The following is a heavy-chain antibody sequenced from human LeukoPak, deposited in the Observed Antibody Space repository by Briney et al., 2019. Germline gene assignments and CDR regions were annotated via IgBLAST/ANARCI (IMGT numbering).Heavy chain of an antibody. CDR1: GGSFSGYY. V-gene: IGHV4-34*01. Sequence: SKTLSLTCAVYGGSFSGYYWSWIRQPPGKGLEWIGEINHSGSTNYNPSLKSRVTISVDTSKNQFSLKLSSVTAADTAVYYCARESLLVIAFDYWGQGTLVTVSS. CDR3: ARESLLVIAFDY. J-gene: IGHJ4*02. D-gene: IGHD3-9*01. CDR2: INHSGST.